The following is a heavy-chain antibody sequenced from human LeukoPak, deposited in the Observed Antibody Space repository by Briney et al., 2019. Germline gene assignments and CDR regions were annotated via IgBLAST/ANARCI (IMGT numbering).Heavy chain of an antibody. D-gene: IGHD5-18*01. CDR3: ARGPQDTAMVHYYYYYMDV. CDR1: GGSFSGYY. Sequence: SETLSLTCAVYGGSFSGYYWSWIRQPPGKGLEWIGEINHSGSTNYNPSLKSRVTISVDTSKNQFSLKLSSVTAADTAVYYCARGPQDTAMVHYYYYYMDVWGKGTTVTVSS. J-gene: IGHJ6*03. CDR2: INHSGST. V-gene: IGHV4-34*01.